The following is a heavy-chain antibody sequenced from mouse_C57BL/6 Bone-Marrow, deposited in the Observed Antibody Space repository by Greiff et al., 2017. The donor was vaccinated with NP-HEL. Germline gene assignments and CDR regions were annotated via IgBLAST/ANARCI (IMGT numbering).Heavy chain of an antibody. V-gene: IGHV1-55*01. CDR3: ARSVYYYGLDY. Sequence: LQQSGAELVKPGASVKMSCKASGYTFTSYWITWVKQRPGQGLEWIGDIYPGSGSTNYNEKFKSKATLTVDTSSSTAYMQLSSLTSEDSAVYYCARSVYYYGLDYWGQGTTLTVSS. CDR1: GYTFTSYW. D-gene: IGHD1-1*01. J-gene: IGHJ2*01. CDR2: IYPGSGST.